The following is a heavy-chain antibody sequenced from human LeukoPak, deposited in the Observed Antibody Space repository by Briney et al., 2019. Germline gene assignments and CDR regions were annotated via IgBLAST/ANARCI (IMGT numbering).Heavy chain of an antibody. D-gene: IGHD3-22*01. V-gene: IGHV4-61*02. CDR1: GGSISSGSYY. CDR2: IYTSVST. J-gene: IGHJ5*02. Sequence: PSQTLSLTCTVSGGSISSGSYYWSWIRQPAGKGLEWIGRIYTSVSTNYNPSLKSRVNISVDTSKNQFSLKLSSVTAADTAVYYCARAWGTAGYDSSGYYSFHWFDPWGQGTLVTVSS. CDR3: ARAWGTAGYDSSGYYSFHWFDP.